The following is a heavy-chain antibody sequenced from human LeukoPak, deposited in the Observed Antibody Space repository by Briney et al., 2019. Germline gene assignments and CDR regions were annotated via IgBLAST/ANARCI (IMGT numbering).Heavy chain of an antibody. CDR3: AREYSGYDLPDAFDI. CDR1: GGSISSYY. J-gene: IGHJ3*02. Sequence: SETLSLTCTVSGGSISSYYWSWIRQPAGKGLEWIGRIHTSGSTNYNPSLKSRVTMSVDTSKNQFSLKLSSVTAADTAVYYCAREYSGYDLPDAFDIWGQGTMVTVSS. D-gene: IGHD5-12*01. CDR2: IHTSGST. V-gene: IGHV4-4*07.